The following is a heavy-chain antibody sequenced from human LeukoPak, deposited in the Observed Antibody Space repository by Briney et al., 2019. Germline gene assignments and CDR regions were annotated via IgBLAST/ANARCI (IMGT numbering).Heavy chain of an antibody. D-gene: IGHD6-13*01. CDR2: INPSGGSR. CDR1: GYTFTNHY. J-gene: IGHJ6*02. V-gene: IGHV1-46*01. Sequence: ASVKVSCKASGYTFTNHYMHWVRQAPGQGLEWMGIINPSGGSRSYAQKFQGRVPMTRDPSTSTVYMEQSSLRSEDTAVYYCARCGIIAAAGTAYYYGMDVWGQGTTVTVSS. CDR3: ARCGIIAAAGTAYYYGMDV.